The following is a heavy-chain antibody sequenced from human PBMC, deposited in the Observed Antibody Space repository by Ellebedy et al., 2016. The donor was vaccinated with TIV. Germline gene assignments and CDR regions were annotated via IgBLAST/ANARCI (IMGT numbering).Heavy chain of an antibody. D-gene: IGHD3/OR15-3a*01. V-gene: IGHV3-7*04. CDR3: VRGEGWTDY. Sequence: YVDSVKGRFTISRDYAKNSLYLEMNSLRPEDTAVYYCVRGEGWTDYWGQGTVVTVSS. J-gene: IGHJ4*02.